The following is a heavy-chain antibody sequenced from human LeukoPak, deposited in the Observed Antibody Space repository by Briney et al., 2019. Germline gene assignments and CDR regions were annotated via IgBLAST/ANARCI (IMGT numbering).Heavy chain of an antibody. Sequence: GGSLRLSCAASGFTFSTYAMSWVRQAPGKGLEWVSAISGSGGSTYYADSVKGRFTISRDNSKNTLYLQMNSLRAEDTAIYYWAKEGWREVAGQGFWGQGTLVTVSS. V-gene: IGHV3-23*01. J-gene: IGHJ4*02. CDR2: ISGSGGST. CDR1: GFTFSTYA. CDR3: AKEGWREVAGQGF. D-gene: IGHD6-19*01.